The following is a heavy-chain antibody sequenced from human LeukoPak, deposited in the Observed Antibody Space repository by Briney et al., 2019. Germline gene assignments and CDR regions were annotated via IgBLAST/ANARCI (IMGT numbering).Heavy chain of an antibody. V-gene: IGHV1-24*01. CDR2: FDPEDGET. CDR3: ATDLWFGDETDY. Sequence: ASVKVSCKVSGFTLTELSMHWVRQAPGKGLEWMGGFDPEDGETIYAQKFQGRVTMTEDTSTDTAYLELSSLRSEDTAVYYCATDLWFGDETDYWGQGTLVTVSS. D-gene: IGHD3-10*01. J-gene: IGHJ4*02. CDR1: GFTLTELS.